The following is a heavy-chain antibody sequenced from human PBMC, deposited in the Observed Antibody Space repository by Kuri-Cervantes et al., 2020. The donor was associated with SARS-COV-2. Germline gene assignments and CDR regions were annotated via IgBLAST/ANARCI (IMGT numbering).Heavy chain of an antibody. J-gene: IGHJ6*03. D-gene: IGHD3-3*01. CDR3: TRDPPYDFWSGYYPIHYYYYMDV. V-gene: IGHV3-49*04. CDR1: GFTFGDYA. Sequence: QTLSLTCAASGFTFGDYAMSWVRQAPGKGLEWVGFVRSKAYGGTTEYAASVKGRFTISRDDSKSIAYLQMNSLKTEDTAVYYCTRDPPYDFWSGYYPIHYYYYMDVWGKGTTVTVSS. CDR2: VRSKAYGGTT.